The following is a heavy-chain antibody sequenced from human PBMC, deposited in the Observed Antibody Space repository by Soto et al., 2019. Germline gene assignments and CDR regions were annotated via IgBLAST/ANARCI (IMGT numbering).Heavy chain of an antibody. V-gene: IGHV3-23*01. CDR2: ISGSGGST. CDR3: ARQKPRGYSYGLYYYYGMDV. D-gene: IGHD5-18*01. CDR1: GFTFSSYA. J-gene: IGHJ6*02. Sequence: PGGSLRLSCAASGFTFSSYAINWVRQAPGKGLEWVSGISGSGGSTYYADSVKGRFTISRDNAKNSLYLQMNSLRAEDTAVYYCARQKPRGYSYGLYYYYGMDVWGQGTTVTVSS.